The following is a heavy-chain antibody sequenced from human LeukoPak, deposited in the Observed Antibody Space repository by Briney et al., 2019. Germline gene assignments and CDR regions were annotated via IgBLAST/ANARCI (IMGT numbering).Heavy chain of an antibody. CDR1: GSTFRSDA. Sequence: SVKVSCKASGSTFRSDAFTWVRQAPGHGLEWMGGIFTLYGVVNYAQKFQGRVTITADESESTESMWMSSLRSDDTAIYYFARGVGWDIVAQNSDMGVWGKGTTVTVSS. J-gene: IGHJ6*03. V-gene: IGHV1-69*13. D-gene: IGHD5-12*01. CDR2: IFTLYGVV. CDR3: ARGVGWDIVAQNSDMGV.